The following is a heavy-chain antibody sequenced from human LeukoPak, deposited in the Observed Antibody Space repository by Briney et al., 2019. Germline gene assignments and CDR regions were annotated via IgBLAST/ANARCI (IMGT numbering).Heavy chain of an antibody. CDR2: INSDGTST. CDR1: GFSFTTHS. CDR3: AKGGTRHMDV. Sequence: GGSLRLSCAASGFSFTTHSMNWVRQAPGKGLVWVSRINSDGTSTSYADSVKGRFTISRDNAKNTLYLQMNSLRAEDTAVYYCAKGGTRHMDVWGKGTTVTVSS. V-gene: IGHV3-74*01. D-gene: IGHD1-1*01. J-gene: IGHJ6*03.